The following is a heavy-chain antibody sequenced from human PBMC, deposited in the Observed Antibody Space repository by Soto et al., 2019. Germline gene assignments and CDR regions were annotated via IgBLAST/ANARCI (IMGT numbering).Heavy chain of an antibody. Sequence: GESLKISCAASGYSFTSYWIGWVRQMPGKGLEWMGIIYPSDSDIRYSPSFQGQVTMPADKSISTAYLQWSSLKASDTAMYYCARRGTSWHTVVYWGQGTLVTVSS. CDR1: GYSFTSYW. D-gene: IGHD6-13*01. CDR2: IYPSDSDI. J-gene: IGHJ4*02. V-gene: IGHV5-51*01. CDR3: ARRGTSWHTVVY.